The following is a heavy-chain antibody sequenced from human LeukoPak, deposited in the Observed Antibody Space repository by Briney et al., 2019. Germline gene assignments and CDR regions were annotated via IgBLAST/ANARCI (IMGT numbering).Heavy chain of an antibody. CDR2: ISAYNGNT. Sequence: ASVKVSCKASGYTFTSYGISWVRQAPGQELEWMGWISAYNGNTNYAQRLQGRVTMTTDTSTSTAYLELRSLRSDDTAVYYCARDLVYGDYSLSALGGPNMDVWGKGTTVTISS. D-gene: IGHD4-17*01. CDR3: ARDLVYGDYSLSALGGPNMDV. CDR1: GYTFTSYG. J-gene: IGHJ6*03. V-gene: IGHV1-18*01.